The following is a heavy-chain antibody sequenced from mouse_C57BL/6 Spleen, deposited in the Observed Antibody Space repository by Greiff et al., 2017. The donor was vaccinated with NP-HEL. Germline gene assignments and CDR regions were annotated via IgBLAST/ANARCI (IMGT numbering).Heavy chain of an antibody. D-gene: IGHD1-1*01. CDR2: IRLKSDNYAT. CDR1: GFTFSNYW. J-gene: IGHJ1*03. V-gene: IGHV6-3*01. Sequence: EVKLQESGGGLVQPGGSMKLSCVASGFTFSNYWMNWVRQSPEKGLEWVAQIRLKSDNYATHYAESVKGRFTISRDDSKSSVYLQMNNLRAEDTGIYYCTVGYYGSSRYFDVWGTGTTVTVSS. CDR3: TVGYYGSSRYFDV.